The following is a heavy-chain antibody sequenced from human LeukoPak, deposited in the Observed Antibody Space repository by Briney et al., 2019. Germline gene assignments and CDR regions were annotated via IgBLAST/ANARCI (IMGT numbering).Heavy chain of an antibody. Sequence: GGSLRLSCAASGFTVSSNYMSWVRQAPGKGLEWVSVIYSGGSTYYADSVKGRFTISRDNSKNTLYLQMNSLRAEDTAVYYCARDLLDLISSGWYSPDYWGQGTLVTVSS. CDR2: IYSGGST. J-gene: IGHJ4*02. CDR3: ARDLLDLISSGWYSPDY. V-gene: IGHV3-66*01. CDR1: GFTVSSNY. D-gene: IGHD6-19*01.